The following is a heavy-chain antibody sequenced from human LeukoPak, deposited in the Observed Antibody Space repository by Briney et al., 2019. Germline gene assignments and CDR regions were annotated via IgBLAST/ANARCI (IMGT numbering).Heavy chain of an antibody. Sequence: PGGSLRLSCAASGFTFSSYAMSWVRQAPGKGLEWVSAISGSGGSTYYADSVKGWFTISRDNSKNTLYLQMNSLRAEDTAVYYCAKDLGGSYYGGEGYDYWGQGTLVTVSS. CDR1: GFTFSSYA. CDR3: AKDLGGSYYGGEGYDY. J-gene: IGHJ4*02. V-gene: IGHV3-23*01. D-gene: IGHD1-26*01. CDR2: ISGSGGST.